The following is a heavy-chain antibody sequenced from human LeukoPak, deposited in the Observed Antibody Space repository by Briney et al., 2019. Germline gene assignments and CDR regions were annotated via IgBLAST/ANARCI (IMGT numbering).Heavy chain of an antibody. D-gene: IGHD2-2*01. Sequence: ASVKVSCKASGYTFTSYGISWVRQAPGQGLEWMGWINPNSGGTNYAQKFQGRVTMTRDTSISTAYMELSRLRSDDTAVYYCARASVVVPAALYYYYYGMDVWGQGTTVTVSS. CDR1: GYTFTSYG. V-gene: IGHV1-2*02. J-gene: IGHJ6*02. CDR2: INPNSGGT. CDR3: ARASVVVPAALYYYYYGMDV.